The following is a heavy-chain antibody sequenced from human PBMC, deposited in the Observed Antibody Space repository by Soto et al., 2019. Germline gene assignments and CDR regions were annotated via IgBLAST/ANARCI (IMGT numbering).Heavy chain of an antibody. V-gene: IGHV1-2*04. Sequence: ASVKVSCKASGYTFTGYYMHWVRQAPGQGLEWMGWINPNSGGTNYAQKFQGWVTMTRDTSISTAYMELSRLRSDDTAVYYCARVPKYYYDSSGYNDYYYYGMDVWGQGTTVTVSS. CDR1: GYTFTGYY. CDR2: INPNSGGT. CDR3: ARVPKYYYDSSGYNDYYYYGMDV. J-gene: IGHJ6*02. D-gene: IGHD3-22*01.